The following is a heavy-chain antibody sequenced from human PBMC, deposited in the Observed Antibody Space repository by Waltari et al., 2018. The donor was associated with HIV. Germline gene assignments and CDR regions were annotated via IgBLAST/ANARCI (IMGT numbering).Heavy chain of an antibody. CDR1: GFTFSSSS. V-gene: IGHV3-48*02. D-gene: IGHD6-19*01. J-gene: IGHJ6*02. Sequence: EGQLVESGGDLVQPGGSLRLSCSASGFTFSSSSMNWVRQAPGKVLEWMSYISSSMKIIYYADAGKGRVTSSRENGNKSLYIKRNSLRDEDTAVYYCARDGAVAGFYHYYAMDVWGQGTTVTVSS. CDR3: ARDGAVAGFYHYYAMDV. CDR2: ISSSMKII.